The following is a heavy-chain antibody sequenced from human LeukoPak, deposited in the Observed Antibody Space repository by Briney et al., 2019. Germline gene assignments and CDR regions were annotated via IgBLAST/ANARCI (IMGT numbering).Heavy chain of an antibody. D-gene: IGHD1-14*01. V-gene: IGHV3-7*01. CDR2: INQDGSEK. Sequence: GGSLRLSCAASGFTFTTYWINWVRQAPGRGLEWVAVINQDGSEKYYVDSVKGRFTISRDNAKNSLYLQMNSLRAEDTAVYYCARDFRNAGDYWGQGTLVTVSS. CDR3: ARDFRNAGDY. J-gene: IGHJ4*02. CDR1: GFTFTTYW.